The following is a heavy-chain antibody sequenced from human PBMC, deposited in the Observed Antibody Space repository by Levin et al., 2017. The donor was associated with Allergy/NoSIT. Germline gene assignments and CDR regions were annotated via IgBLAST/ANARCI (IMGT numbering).Heavy chain of an antibody. J-gene: IGHJ5*02. V-gene: IGHV3-23*01. CDR2: ISGSGGST. CDR1: GFTFSSYA. CDR3: AKTLNDYRYYNWFDP. D-gene: IGHD4-11*01. Sequence: PGGSLRLSCAASGFTFSSYAMSWVRQAPGKGLEWVSAISGSGGSTYYADSVKGRFTISRDNSKNTLYLQMNSLRAEDTAVYYCAKTLNDYRYYNWFDPWGQGTLVTVSS.